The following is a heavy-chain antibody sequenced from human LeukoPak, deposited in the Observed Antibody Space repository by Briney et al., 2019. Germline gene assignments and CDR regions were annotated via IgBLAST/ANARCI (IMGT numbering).Heavy chain of an antibody. D-gene: IGHD1-26*01. CDR2: ISSSSSYI. J-gene: IGHJ4*02. V-gene: IGHV3-21*01. CDR3: ARGARVGAKDY. Sequence: GGSLRLSCAASGFTFSSYSMNWVRQAPGNGLEWVSSISSSSSYIYYADSVKGRFTISGDNAKNSLYPQMNSLRAEDTAVYYCARGARVGAKDYWGQGTLVTVSS. CDR1: GFTFSSYS.